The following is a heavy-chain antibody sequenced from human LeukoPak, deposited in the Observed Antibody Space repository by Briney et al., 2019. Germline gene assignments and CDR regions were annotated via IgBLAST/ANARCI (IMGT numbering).Heavy chain of an antibody. V-gene: IGHV4-61*02. CDR2: IYTSGST. CDR3: AGYDFWSGYFNY. Sequence: PSQTLSLTCTVSGGSISSGSYYWCWIRQPAGKGLEWIGRIYTSGSTNYNPSLKSRVTISVDTSKNQFSLKLSSVTAADTAVYYCAGYDFWSGYFNYWGQGTLVTVSS. J-gene: IGHJ4*02. D-gene: IGHD3-3*01. CDR1: GGSISSGSYY.